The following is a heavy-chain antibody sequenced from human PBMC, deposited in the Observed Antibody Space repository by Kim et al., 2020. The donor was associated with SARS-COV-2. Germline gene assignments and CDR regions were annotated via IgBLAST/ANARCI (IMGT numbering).Heavy chain of an antibody. V-gene: IGHV4-59*13. D-gene: IGHD3-10*01. J-gene: IGHJ6*02. CDR2: IYNTGST. CDR3: ASEIMVPSSRYYFYLMDV. CDR1: GGSITNYY. Sequence: SETLSLTCSVSGGSITNYYWSWIRQPPGKGLEWIGYIYNTGSTNYNPSLKSRVTISLDTSNKQFSLRLTSVTAADTAVYYCASEIMVPSSRYYFYLMDVWGPGTTVTVSS.